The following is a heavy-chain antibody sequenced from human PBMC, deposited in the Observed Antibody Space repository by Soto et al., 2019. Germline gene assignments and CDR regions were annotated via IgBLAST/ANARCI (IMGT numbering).Heavy chain of an antibody. CDR3: AGFVVPASRNSDFDY. V-gene: IGHV4-61*01. Sequence: SETLSLTCTVSGASVTSPSHYWSWHRQSPGKGLEPIGYVSGSGVTNYNPSLRSRLAMSVDTSKNEFSLRLNSVTAADTAVYFCAGFVVPASRNSDFDYWGQGTLVTVSS. D-gene: IGHD2-15*01. CDR1: GASVTSPSHY. J-gene: IGHJ4*02. CDR2: VSGSGVT.